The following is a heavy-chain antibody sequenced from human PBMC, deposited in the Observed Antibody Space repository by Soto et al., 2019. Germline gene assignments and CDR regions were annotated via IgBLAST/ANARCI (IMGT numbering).Heavy chain of an antibody. Sequence: PSETLSLTCAVSGGSISSSNWWSWVRQPPGKGLEWIGEIYHSGSTNYNPSLKSRVTISVDKSKNQFSLKLSSVTAADTAVYYCARGYCSSTSCYKGRRWFDPWGQGTLVTSPQ. V-gene: IGHV4-4*02. J-gene: IGHJ5*02. CDR1: GGSISSSNW. D-gene: IGHD2-2*02. CDR2: IYHSGST. CDR3: ARGYCSSTSCYKGRRWFDP.